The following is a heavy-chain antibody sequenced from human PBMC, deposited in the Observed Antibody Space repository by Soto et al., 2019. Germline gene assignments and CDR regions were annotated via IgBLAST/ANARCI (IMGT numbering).Heavy chain of an antibody. CDR1: GDSVSNIDAV. J-gene: IGHJ4*02. V-gene: IGHV6-1*01. CDR2: TYYRSRWHN. Sequence: QVQLQQSGPGLVKPSQTLSLTCAISGDSVSNIDAVWNWIRQSPSRGLECLGRTYYRSRWHNEYALSAKSRMTINPHTSRNQFTLQLSSVTPEDTAVYYCARLVGYSWLDYWGQGTLVTVSS. CDR3: ARLVGYSWLDY. D-gene: IGHD5-18*01.